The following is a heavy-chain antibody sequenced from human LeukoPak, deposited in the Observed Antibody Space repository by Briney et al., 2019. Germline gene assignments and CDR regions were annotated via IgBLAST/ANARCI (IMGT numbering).Heavy chain of an antibody. J-gene: IGHJ5*02. Sequence: SETLSLTCIASGDSISNYYWSWIRQPPGKGLEWIGYIYNSGSTNYNPSLKSRVTISVDTSKNQFSLKLSSVTAADTAVYYCARNRYFHPWGQGTLVTVSS. CDR1: GDSISNYY. CDR2: IYNSGST. D-gene: IGHD1-14*01. CDR3: ARNRYFHP. V-gene: IGHV4-59*01.